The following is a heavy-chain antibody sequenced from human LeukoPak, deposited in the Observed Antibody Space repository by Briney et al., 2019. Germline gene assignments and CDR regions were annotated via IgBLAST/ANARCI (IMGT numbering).Heavy chain of an antibody. CDR1: GGSISSKTYY. Sequence: SETLSLTCTVSGGSISSKTYYWGWIRQPPGKGLEWIGSIYYSGSTYYNPSLKSRVTMSVDTSKNQLSLKLSPVTAADTAMYYCARQPTVTSLNIYYFDYWGQGTLVTVSS. D-gene: IGHD4-11*01. J-gene: IGHJ4*02. CDR3: ARQPTVTSLNIYYFDY. CDR2: IYYSGST. V-gene: IGHV4-39*01.